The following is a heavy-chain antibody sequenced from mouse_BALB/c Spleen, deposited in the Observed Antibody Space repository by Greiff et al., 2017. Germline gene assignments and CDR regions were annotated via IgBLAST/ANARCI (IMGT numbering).Heavy chain of an antibody. J-gene: IGHJ2*01. CDR3: ARHPYRYDVVYFDY. CDR1: GFAFSSYD. Sequence: EVMLVESGGGLVKPGGSLKLSCAASGFAFSSYDMSWVRQTPEKRLEWVAYISSGGGSTYYPDTVKGRFTISRDNAKNTLYLQMSSLKSEDTAMYYCARHPYRYDVVYFDYWGQGTTLTVSS. D-gene: IGHD2-14*01. V-gene: IGHV5-12-1*01. CDR2: ISSGGGST.